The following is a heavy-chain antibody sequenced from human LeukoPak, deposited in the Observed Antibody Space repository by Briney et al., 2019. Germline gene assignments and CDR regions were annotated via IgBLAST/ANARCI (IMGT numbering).Heavy chain of an antibody. V-gene: IGHV1-2*02. Sequence: ASVKVSCKASGYTFTSYGISWVRQAPGQGLEWMGWINPNSGGTNSAQKFQGRVTMTRDTSINTAYMELSRLRSDDTAVYYCARESIKVGYFDLWGRGTLVTVSS. J-gene: IGHJ2*01. CDR3: ARESIKVGYFDL. CDR2: INPNSGGT. CDR1: GYTFTSYG.